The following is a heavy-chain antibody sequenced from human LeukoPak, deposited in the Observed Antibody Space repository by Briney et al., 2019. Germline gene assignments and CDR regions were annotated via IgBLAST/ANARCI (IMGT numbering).Heavy chain of an antibody. CDR1: GDSISSSRYY. V-gene: IGHV4-39*07. D-gene: IGHD1-26*01. Sequence: SETLSLTCSVSGDSISSSRYYCGWLRQPPGKGLQWIGIIHYSGNTYYNPSLKSRVTISVDTSKNQFSQKLTSVTAADTAVYYCARDPKNEVGGSDGGDYWGQGTLVTVSS. CDR3: ARDPKNEVGGSDGGDY. CDR2: IHYSGNT. J-gene: IGHJ4*02.